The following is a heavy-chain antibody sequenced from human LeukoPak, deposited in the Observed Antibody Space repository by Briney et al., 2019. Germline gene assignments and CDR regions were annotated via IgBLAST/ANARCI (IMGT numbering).Heavy chain of an antibody. CDR3: ARGPGGQDIVVVPAAMPWDY. D-gene: IGHD2-2*01. CDR2: ISSSSSYI. Sequence: GGPLRLSCAASGFTFSSYSMNWVRQAPGKGLEWVSSISSSSSYIYYADSVKGRFTISRDNAKNSLYLQMNSLRAEDTAVYYCARGPGGQDIVVVPAAMPWDYWGQGTLVTVSS. CDR1: GFTFSSYS. V-gene: IGHV3-21*01. J-gene: IGHJ4*02.